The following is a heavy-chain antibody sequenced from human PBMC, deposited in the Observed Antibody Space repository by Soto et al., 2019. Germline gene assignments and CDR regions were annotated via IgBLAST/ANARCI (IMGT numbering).Heavy chain of an antibody. J-gene: IGHJ4*02. CDR3: ARGRIAAPGNSDFAS. D-gene: IGHD6-13*01. CDR2: INHSGST. V-gene: IGHV4-34*01. Sequence: QVQLQQWGAGLLKPSETLSLTCAVYGSSFSTYYWSWLRQPPGKGLEWIGEINHSGSTKYNPSLNSRVTISVDTSKKQFSLNLNSVTAADTAVYYCARGRIAAPGNSDFASWGQGALVTVSS. CDR1: GSSFSTYY.